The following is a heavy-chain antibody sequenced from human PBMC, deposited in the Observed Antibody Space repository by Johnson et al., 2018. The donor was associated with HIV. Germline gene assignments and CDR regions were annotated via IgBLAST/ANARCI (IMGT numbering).Heavy chain of an antibody. V-gene: IGHV3-43D*03. CDR1: GFTFDDYA. D-gene: IGHD4/OR15-4a*01. CDR3: AREVPEVAFDI. J-gene: IGHJ3*02. CDR2: ISWDGGST. Sequence: DVQVVESGGVVVQPGGSLRLSCAASGFTFDDYAMHWVRQAPGKGLEWVSLISWDGGSTYYADSVRGRFTISRDNSKNSLYLQMNSLRAEDTAVYYCAREVPEVAFDIWGQGTMVTVSS.